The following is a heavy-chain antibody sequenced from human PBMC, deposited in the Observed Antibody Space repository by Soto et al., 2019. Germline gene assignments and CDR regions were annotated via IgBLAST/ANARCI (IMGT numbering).Heavy chain of an antibody. CDR2: IYYSGST. Sequence: SETLSLTCTVSGGSISSYYWSWIRQPPGKGLEWIGYIYYSGSTNYNPSLKSRVTISVDTSKNQFSLKLSSVTAADTVVYYCARDHPTYYYYGMDVWGQGTTVTVSS. CDR1: GGSISSYY. J-gene: IGHJ6*02. V-gene: IGHV4-59*01. CDR3: ARDHPTYYYYGMDV.